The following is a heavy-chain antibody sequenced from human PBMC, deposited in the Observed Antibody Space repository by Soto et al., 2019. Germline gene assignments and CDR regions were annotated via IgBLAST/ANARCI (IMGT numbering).Heavy chain of an antibody. CDR3: ARDPIADRNYYYYGMDV. D-gene: IGHD6-6*01. Sequence: SVKVSCKASGGTFSSYAISWVRQAPGQGLEWMGGIIPIFGTANYAQKFQGRVTITADESTSTAYMELSSLRSEDTAVYYCARDPIADRNYYYYGMDVWGQGTTVTV. CDR2: IIPIFGTA. CDR1: GGTFSSYA. J-gene: IGHJ6*02. V-gene: IGHV1-69*13.